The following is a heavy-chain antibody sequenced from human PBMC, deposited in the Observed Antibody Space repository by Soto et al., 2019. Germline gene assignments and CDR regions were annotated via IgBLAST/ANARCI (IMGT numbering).Heavy chain of an antibody. Sequence: SETLSLTCAVSGDSINNYSWSWIRQPPGKGLEWIGYISYSGSTSYNPSLRSRVTISVDTSKNQFSLNLSSVTAADTAVYYWAREHRGVVQPAHRYNWFDPWGQGTLVTVSS. J-gene: IGHJ5*02. V-gene: IGHV4-59*01. CDR1: GDSINNYS. CDR2: ISYSGST. CDR3: AREHRGVVQPAHRYNWFDP. D-gene: IGHD2-2*01.